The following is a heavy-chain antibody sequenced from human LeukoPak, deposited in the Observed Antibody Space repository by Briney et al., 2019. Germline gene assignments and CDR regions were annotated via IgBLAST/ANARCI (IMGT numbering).Heavy chain of an antibody. D-gene: IGHD6-13*01. J-gene: IGHJ3*02. CDR1: GGSISSGSYY. CDR2: IYTSGST. V-gene: IGHV4-61*02. CDR3: ARDVAAAGSPLDAFDI. Sequence: PSETLSLTCTVSGGSISSGSYYWSWIRQPAGKGLEWIGRIYTSGSTNYNPSLKSRVTISVDTSKNQFSLKLSSVTAADTAVYYCARDVAAAGSPLDAFDIWGQGTMVTVSS.